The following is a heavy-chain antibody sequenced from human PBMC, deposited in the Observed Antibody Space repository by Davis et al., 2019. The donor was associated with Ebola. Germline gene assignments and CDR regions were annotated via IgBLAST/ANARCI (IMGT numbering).Heavy chain of an antibody. Sequence: MPSETLSLTCTVSDGSIVSDGSVSNSYWSWIRQPPGKGLEWIGDIHYSAFTKYNPSLKSRVTISVDTSKNQFSLKLSSVTAADTAVYYCARAFFGVVHPWGQGTLVTVSS. CDR1: DGSIVSDGSVSNSY. V-gene: IGHV4-59*13. J-gene: IGHJ5*02. CDR3: ARAFFGVVHP. CDR2: IHYSAFT. D-gene: IGHD3-3*01.